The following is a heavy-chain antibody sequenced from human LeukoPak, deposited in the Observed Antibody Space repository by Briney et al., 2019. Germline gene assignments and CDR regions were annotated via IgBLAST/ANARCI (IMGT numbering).Heavy chain of an antibody. J-gene: IGHJ3*02. Sequence: SETLSLTCTVSGGSISSSSYYWGWIRQPPGKGLEWIGSIYYSGSTYYNPSLKSRVTISVDTSKNQFSLKLSSVTAADTAVYYCASHYSSRLYAFDMWGQGTMVTVSS. CDR3: ASHYSSRLYAFDM. D-gene: IGHD6-13*01. CDR1: GGSISSSSYY. CDR2: IYYSGST. V-gene: IGHV4-39*01.